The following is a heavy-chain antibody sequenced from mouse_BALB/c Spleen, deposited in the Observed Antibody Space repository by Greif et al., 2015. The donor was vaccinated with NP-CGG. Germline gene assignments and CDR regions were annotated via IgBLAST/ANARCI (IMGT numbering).Heavy chain of an antibody. Sequence: VQLQQPGAELVKPGASVKLSCTASGFNIKDTYMHWVKQRPEQGLEWIGRIDPANGNTKYDPKFQGKATITAGTSSYTAYLQLSSLTSEDTAVYYCARWDWYFDVWGAGTTVTVSS. CDR2: IDPANGNT. CDR3: ARWDWYFDV. CDR1: GFNIKDTY. J-gene: IGHJ1*01. V-gene: IGHV14-3*02.